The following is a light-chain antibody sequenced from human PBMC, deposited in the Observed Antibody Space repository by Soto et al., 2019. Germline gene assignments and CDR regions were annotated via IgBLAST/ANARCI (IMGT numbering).Light chain of an antibody. CDR1: SSDLGAYNY. J-gene: IGLJ2*01. Sequence: QSALTHPASVSGSPGQSITISCTGTSSDLGAYNYVSWHQQHPAKAPKLLIYEISNRPSGVSNRFSGSKSGNTASLTVSGLQAEDEAEYYCSSYTNNKSVGFGGGTKVTVL. CDR3: SSYTNNKSVG. CDR2: EIS. V-gene: IGLV2-14*01.